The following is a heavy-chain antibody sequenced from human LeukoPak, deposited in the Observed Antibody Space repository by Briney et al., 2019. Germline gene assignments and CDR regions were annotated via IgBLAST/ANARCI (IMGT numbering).Heavy chain of an antibody. J-gene: IGHJ4*02. CDR3: AKVPAVAGHPYFDY. V-gene: IGHV3-23*01. Sequence: GGSLRLSCAASGFTFSSYAMSWLRQAPGKGLEWVSAISGSGGSTYYADSVKGRFTISRDNSNNTLYLQMNSLRDEDTAVYYCAKVPAVAGHPYFDYWGQGTLVTVSS. CDR2: ISGSGGST. D-gene: IGHD6-19*01. CDR1: GFTFSSYA.